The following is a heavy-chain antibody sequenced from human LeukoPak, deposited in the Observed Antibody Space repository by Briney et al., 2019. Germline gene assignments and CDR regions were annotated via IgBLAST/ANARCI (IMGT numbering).Heavy chain of an antibody. J-gene: IGHJ6*02. CDR3: ARDRRIQHYYYGMDV. CDR1: GGSISSYY. D-gene: IGHD5-18*01. CDR2: IYYNGST. V-gene: IGHV4-59*01. Sequence: PSETLSLTCTVSGGSISSYYWSWIRQPPGKGLEWIGYIYYNGSTNYNPSLKSRVTISVDTSKNQFSLKLSSVTAADTAVYYCARDRRIQHYYYGMDVWGQGTTVTVSS.